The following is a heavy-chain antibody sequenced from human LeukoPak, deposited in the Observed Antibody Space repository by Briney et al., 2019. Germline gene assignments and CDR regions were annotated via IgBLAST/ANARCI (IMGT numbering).Heavy chain of an antibody. J-gene: IGHJ6*04. CDR1: GHSFSGYY. CDR3: ARADIVVVPAATDGGGGMDV. D-gene: IGHD2-2*01. Sequence: PLETLSLTCAVDGHSFSGYYWGWVRQPPGRGLGWLGEINHSGRTNYNPSLKSRVTISEDTSKNQFSLKLSSVTAADTAVYYCARADIVVVPAATDGGGGMDVWGKGTTVTVSS. V-gene: IGHV4-34*01. CDR2: INHSGRT.